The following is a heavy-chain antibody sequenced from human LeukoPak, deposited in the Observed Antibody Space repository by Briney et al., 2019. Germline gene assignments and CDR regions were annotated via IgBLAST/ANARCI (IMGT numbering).Heavy chain of an antibody. CDR3: ARGAVLGVATRSCWFDP. Sequence: GASVKVSCKASGYTFTSYYMHWVRQAPGQGLEWMGIINPSGGSTSYAQKFQGRVTMTRDMSTSTVYMELSSLRSEDTAVYYCARGAVLGVATRSCWFDPWGQGTLVTVSS. J-gene: IGHJ5*02. CDR1: GYTFTSYY. CDR2: INPSGGST. V-gene: IGHV1-46*01. D-gene: IGHD2-15*01.